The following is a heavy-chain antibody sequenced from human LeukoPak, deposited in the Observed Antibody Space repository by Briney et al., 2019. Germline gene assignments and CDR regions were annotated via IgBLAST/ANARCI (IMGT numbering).Heavy chain of an antibody. CDR2: IYYSGST. CDR3: ASEMGATIYDY. D-gene: IGHD1-26*01. CDR1: GGSISSSSYY. V-gene: IGHV4-39*01. J-gene: IGHJ4*02. Sequence: PSETLSLTCTVSGGSISSSSYYWGWIRQPPGKGLEWIGSIYYSGSTYYNPSLKSRVTISVDTTKNQFSLKLSSVTAADTAVYYCASEMGATIYDYWGQGTLVTVSS.